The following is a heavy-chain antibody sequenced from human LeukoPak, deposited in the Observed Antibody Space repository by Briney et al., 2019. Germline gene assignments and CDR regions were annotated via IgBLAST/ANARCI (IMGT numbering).Heavy chain of an antibody. D-gene: IGHD1/OR15-1a*01. CDR1: GYSFTSYW. CDR2: IYPSDSDT. CDR3: ATSESQTRFDY. J-gene: IGHJ4*02. V-gene: IGHV5-51*01. Sequence: GESLKISCKGSGYSFTSYWIGWVRQMPGKGLEWMGIIYPSDSDTTYSPSLQGQVTISADTSINTAYPQWSSLRASDTAMYYCATSESQTRFDYWGQGTPVTVSS.